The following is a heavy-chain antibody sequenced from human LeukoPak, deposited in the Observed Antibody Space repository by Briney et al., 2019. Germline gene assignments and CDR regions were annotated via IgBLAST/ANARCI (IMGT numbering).Heavy chain of an antibody. CDR2: INPNSGDT. D-gene: IGHD2-8*01. CDR3: ARGGLRVMVYRLYYMDV. CDR1: GYSFTGYY. V-gene: IGHV1-2*02. Sequence: ASVKVSCKSSGYSFTGYYMHWVRQAPGQGLEWMGWINPNSGDTKYAQKFQGRVTMTRDTSISTAYMELTRLRSDDTAVYYCARGGLRVMVYRLYYMDVWGKGTTVTVSS. J-gene: IGHJ6*03.